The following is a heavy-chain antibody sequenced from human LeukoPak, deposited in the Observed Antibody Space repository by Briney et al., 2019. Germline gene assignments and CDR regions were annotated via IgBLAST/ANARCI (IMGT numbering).Heavy chain of an antibody. CDR2: IYSGGTT. V-gene: IGHV3-53*01. CDR1: GFTVSSNY. J-gene: IGHJ4*02. Sequence: GGSLRLSCAASGFTVSSNYMNWVRQAPGKGLEWVSIIYSGGTTYYADSVKGRFTISRDNSKNTLYHQMNSLRAEDTAVYYCARGRLSYDNTGYSSFYYWGQGTLVTVSS. CDR3: ARGRLSYDNTGYSSFYY. D-gene: IGHD2-2*03.